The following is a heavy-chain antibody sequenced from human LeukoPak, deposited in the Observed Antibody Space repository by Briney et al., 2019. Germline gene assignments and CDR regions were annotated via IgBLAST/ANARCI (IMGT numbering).Heavy chain of an antibody. CDR2: IWYDGSNK. J-gene: IGHJ4*02. CDR3: ARDPMVVAAPEGCYFDY. V-gene: IGHV3-33*01. D-gene: IGHD5-12*01. CDR1: GFTFSSYG. Sequence: GGSLRLSCAASGFTFSSYGMHWVRQAPGKGLEWVAVIWYDGSNKYYADSVKGRFTISRDNSKNTLYLQMNSLRAEDTAVYYCARDPMVVAAPEGCYFDYWGQGTLVTVSS.